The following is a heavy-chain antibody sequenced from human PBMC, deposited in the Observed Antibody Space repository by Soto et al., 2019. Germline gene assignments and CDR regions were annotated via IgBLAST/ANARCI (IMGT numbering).Heavy chain of an antibody. CDR2: IYYSGST. V-gene: IGHV4-31*03. D-gene: IGHD4-17*01. CDR1: GGSISSGGYY. CDR3: AREYYGDQTFDY. Sequence: PSETQPLTCTVSGGSISSGGYYWSWIRQHPGKGLEWIGYIYYSGSTYYNPSLKSRVTISVDTSKNQFSLKLSSVTAADTAVYYCAREYYGDQTFDYWGQGTLVTVSS. J-gene: IGHJ4*02.